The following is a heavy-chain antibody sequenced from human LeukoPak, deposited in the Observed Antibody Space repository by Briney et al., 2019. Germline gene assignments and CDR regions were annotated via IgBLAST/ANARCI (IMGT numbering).Heavy chain of an antibody. D-gene: IGHD2-15*01. V-gene: IGHV1-24*01. CDR3: ATYSYSLGDYYYYGMDV. J-gene: IGHJ6*02. Sequence: GASVTVSCKVSGYTLTELSMHWVRQAPGKGLEWVGGFDPEDGETIYAQKFQGRVTMTEDTSTDTAYMELSSLRSEDTAVYYCATYSYSLGDYYYYGMDVWGQGTTVTVSS. CDR2: FDPEDGET. CDR1: GYTLTELS.